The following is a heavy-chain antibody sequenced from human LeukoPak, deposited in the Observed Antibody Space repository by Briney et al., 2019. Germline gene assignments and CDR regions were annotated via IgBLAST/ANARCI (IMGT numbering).Heavy chain of an antibody. CDR3: AKDSGYARFAY. CDR2: ISGSGAKT. Sequence: PGGSLRLSCEASGFTFRSYAMTWVRQAPGKGLEWVSAISGSGAKTYYADSVKGRFTISRDNSRNTLYLQMNSLRVEDTAVYYCAKDSGYARFAYWGQGTLVTVSS. CDR1: GFTFRSYA. D-gene: IGHD5-12*01. V-gene: IGHV3-23*01. J-gene: IGHJ4*02.